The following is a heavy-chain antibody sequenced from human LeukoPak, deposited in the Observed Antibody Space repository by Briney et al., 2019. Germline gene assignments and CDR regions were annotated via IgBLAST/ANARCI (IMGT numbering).Heavy chain of an antibody. CDR2: FDPEDGET. D-gene: IGHD6-13*01. CDR1: GYTLTELS. Sequence: ASVKVSCKVSGYTLTELSMHWVRQAPGKGLEWMGGFDPEDGETIYAQKFQGRVTMTEDTSTDTAYMELSSLRSDDTAVYYCARDAVHSSTPDAEYFQHWGQGTLVTVSS. CDR3: ARDAVHSSTPDAEYFQH. J-gene: IGHJ1*01. V-gene: IGHV1-24*01.